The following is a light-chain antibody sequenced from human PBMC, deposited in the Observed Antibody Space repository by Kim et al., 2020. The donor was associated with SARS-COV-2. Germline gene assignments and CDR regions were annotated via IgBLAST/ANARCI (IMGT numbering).Light chain of an antibody. CDR1: QSVSSN. CDR2: GAS. J-gene: IGKJ4*01. CDR3: QQYNNWPPVT. Sequence: EIVMTQSPATLSVSPGESATLSCRASQSVSSNLAWHQHKVGQAPRLLIYGASTRATGIPARFSGSGSGTEFTLTISSLQSEDFAVYYCQQYNNWPPVTFGGGTKVDIK. V-gene: IGKV3-15*01.